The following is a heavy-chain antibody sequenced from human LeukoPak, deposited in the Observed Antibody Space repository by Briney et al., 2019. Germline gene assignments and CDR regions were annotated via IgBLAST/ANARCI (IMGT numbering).Heavy chain of an antibody. CDR1: GGSISSDGYY. J-gene: IGHJ6*02. Sequence: SETLSLTCTVSGGSISSDGYYWSWIRQHPGKGLEWIGYIYYSGSTYYNPSLKSRLTISVDTSKNQFSLKLSSVTAADTAVYCCARDKIRYGMDVWGQGTTVTVSS. CDR2: IYYSGST. V-gene: IGHV4-31*03. CDR3: ARDKIRYGMDV.